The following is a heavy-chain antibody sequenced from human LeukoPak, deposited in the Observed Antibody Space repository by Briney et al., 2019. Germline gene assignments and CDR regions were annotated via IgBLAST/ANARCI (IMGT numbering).Heavy chain of an antibody. CDR3: ARDEVVAGADC. CDR2: ISAYNGNT. CDR1: GYTFSSYG. V-gene: IGHV1-18*01. D-gene: IGHD6-19*01. J-gene: IGHJ4*02. Sequence: GSSVKVSCKASGYTFSSYGLSWVRQAPGQGLEWMGWISAYNGNTNYAQKLQGRVTMTTDTSTSTAYMELRSLRSDDTAVYYCARDEVVAGADCWGQGTLVTVSS.